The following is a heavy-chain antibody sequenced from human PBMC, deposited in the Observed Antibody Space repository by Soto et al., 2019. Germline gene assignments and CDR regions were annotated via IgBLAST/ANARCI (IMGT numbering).Heavy chain of an antibody. D-gene: IGHD2-15*01. CDR3: ARDDVLCDGGRCYGVPLDV. V-gene: IGHV1-18*01. CDR1: GYTFTSYG. J-gene: IGHJ6*04. Sequence: ASVKVSCKASGYTFTSYGLTWVRQAPGQGLEWMGWISGYNGNTNYAQKFQDRVTMTTDTSTSTVYMELRSLRSDDTAVYYCARDDVLCDGGRCYGVPLDVWGKGTTVTVSS. CDR2: ISGYNGNT.